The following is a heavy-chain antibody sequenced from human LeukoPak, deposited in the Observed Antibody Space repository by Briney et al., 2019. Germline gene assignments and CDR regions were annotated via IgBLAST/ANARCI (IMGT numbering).Heavy chain of an antibody. D-gene: IGHD3-16*01. V-gene: IGHV1-18*01. CDR2: ISAYNGNT. J-gene: IGHJ4*02. CDR1: GYTFTSYG. Sequence: ASVKVSCKASGYTFTSYGISWVRQAPGQGLEWMGWISAYNGNTNYAQKLQGRVTMTTDTSTSTAYMELRSLRSDDTAVYYCARTLYIASAPGGFDYWGQGTLVTVSS. CDR3: ARTLYIASAPGGFDY.